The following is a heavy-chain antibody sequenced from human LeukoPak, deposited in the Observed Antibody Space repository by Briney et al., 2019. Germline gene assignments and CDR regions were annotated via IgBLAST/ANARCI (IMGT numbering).Heavy chain of an antibody. V-gene: IGHV3-23*01. J-gene: IGHJ6*02. CDR1: GFTFSSYA. Sequence: PGGSLRLSCAASGFTFSSYAMSWVRQAPGKGLERVSAISGSGGSTYYADSVKGRFTISRDNSKNTLYLQMNSLRAEDTAVYYCAKVLRYFDWLEDGMDVWGQGTTVTVSS. CDR2: ISGSGGST. D-gene: IGHD3-9*01. CDR3: AKVLRYFDWLEDGMDV.